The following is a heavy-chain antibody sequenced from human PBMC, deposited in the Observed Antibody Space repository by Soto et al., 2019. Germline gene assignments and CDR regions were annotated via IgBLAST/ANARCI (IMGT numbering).Heavy chain of an antibody. CDR1: GFTLTRSA. J-gene: IGHJ4*02. D-gene: IGHD6-13*01. CDR3: AKSQEIGTHFFDS. CDR2: ISAGGGGT. V-gene: IGHV3-23*01. Sequence: PGGSLRLSCAGSGFTLTRSAVSWVRQAPGKGLEWVSGISAGGGGTYYADSVKGRFTISRDNAKNSLSLQMNSLRAGDMAVYFCAKSQEIGTHFFDSWGQGTQVTVSS.